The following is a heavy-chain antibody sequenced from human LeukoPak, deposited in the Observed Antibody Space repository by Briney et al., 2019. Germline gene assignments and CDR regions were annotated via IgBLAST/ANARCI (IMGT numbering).Heavy chain of an antibody. CDR3: AAIRGVLDY. V-gene: IGHV1-2*02. CDR1: GYTFTGSH. Sequence: ASVKVSCEASGYTFTGSHMRWVRQAPGQGLEWMGWINPNSGSTNYAQKFQGRVTMTRDTSISTAYMELSSLRSDDTAVYYCAAIRGVLDYWGQGTLVTVSS. D-gene: IGHD2-2*02. CDR2: INPNSGST. J-gene: IGHJ4*02.